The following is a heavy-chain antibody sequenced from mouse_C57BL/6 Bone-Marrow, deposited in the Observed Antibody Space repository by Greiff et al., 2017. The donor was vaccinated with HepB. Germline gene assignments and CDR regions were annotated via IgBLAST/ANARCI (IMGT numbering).Heavy chain of an antibody. CDR2: IHPNSGST. J-gene: IGHJ3*01. D-gene: IGHD1-1*01. CDR3: ARSITTVVAPLFAY. CDR1: GYTFTSYW. V-gene: IGHV1-64*01. Sequence: QVQLQQPGAELVKPGASVKLSCKASGYTFTSYWMHWVKQRPGQGLEWIGMIHPNSGSTNYNEKFKSKATLTVYKSSSTAYMQLSSLASEDSAVYYVARSITTVVAPLFAYWGQGTLVTVSA.